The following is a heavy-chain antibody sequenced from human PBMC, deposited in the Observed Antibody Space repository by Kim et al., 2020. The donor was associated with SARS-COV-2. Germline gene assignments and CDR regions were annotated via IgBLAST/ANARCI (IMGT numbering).Heavy chain of an antibody. D-gene: IGHD1-26*01. V-gene: IGHV3-53*01. CDR1: GFTVSSNY. J-gene: IGHJ3*02. Sequence: GGSLRLSCAASGFTVSSNYMSWVRQAPGKGLEWVSVIYSGGSTYYADSVKGRFTISRDNSKNTLYLQMNSLRAEDTAVYYCARDGPLGATFEGDAFDIWGQGTMVTVSS. CDR2: IYSGGST. CDR3: ARDGPLGATFEGDAFDI.